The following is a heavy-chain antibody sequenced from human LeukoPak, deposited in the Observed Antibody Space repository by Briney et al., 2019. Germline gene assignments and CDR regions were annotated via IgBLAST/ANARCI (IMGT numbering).Heavy chain of an antibody. CDR2: IYYSGTT. J-gene: IGHJ4*02. CDR3: ARGVYIAAAQNGY. D-gene: IGHD6-13*01. CDR1: GGSISNYY. V-gene: IGHV4-59*01. Sequence: PSETLSLTCTVSGGSISNYYWSWIRQPPGKGLEWIGYIYYSGTTNYNPSLKSRVTISVDTSKNQFSLKLNSVTAADTAVYYCARGVYIAAAQNGYWGQGTLVTVSS.